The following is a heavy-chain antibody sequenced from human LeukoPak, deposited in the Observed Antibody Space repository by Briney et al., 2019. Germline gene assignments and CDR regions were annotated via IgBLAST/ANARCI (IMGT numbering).Heavy chain of an antibody. D-gene: IGHD6-19*01. J-gene: IGHJ6*02. V-gene: IGHV1-3*01. Sequence: ASVKVSCKASGYTFTSYAIHWVRQAPGQRLEWMGWINAGNGNTKYSQKFQGRVTITRDTSASTAYMELSSPRSEDTAVYYCATTTRRGSGWYRDYYYYGMDVWGQGTTVTVSS. CDR2: INAGNGNT. CDR3: ATTTRRGSGWYRDYYYYGMDV. CDR1: GYTFTSYA.